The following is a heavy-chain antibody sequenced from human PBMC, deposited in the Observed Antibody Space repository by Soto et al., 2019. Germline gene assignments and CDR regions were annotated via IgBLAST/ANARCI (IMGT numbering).Heavy chain of an antibody. Sequence: EVQLVESGGGLVQPGRSLRLSCAASGFTFDDYAMHWVRQAPGKGLEWVSGIGWNSGSIGYADSVKGRFTISRDNAKNSLYLQMNSLRAEDTALYYCAKDKYSGYDETTLDYWGQGTLVTVSS. D-gene: IGHD5-12*01. V-gene: IGHV3-9*01. CDR3: AKDKYSGYDETTLDY. CDR2: IGWNSGSI. CDR1: GFTFDDYA. J-gene: IGHJ4*02.